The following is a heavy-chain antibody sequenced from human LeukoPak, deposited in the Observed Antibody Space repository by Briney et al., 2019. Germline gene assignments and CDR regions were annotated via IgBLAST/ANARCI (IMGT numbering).Heavy chain of an antibody. V-gene: IGHV3-30*04. CDR1: GFTFSSYT. D-gene: IGHD3-22*01. Sequence: GGSLRLSCAASGFTFSSYTMHWVRQAPGKGLEWVTIISYDGTNKYYADSVKGRFTISRDNSKNTLFLQMNSLRAEDTAVYYCARSNYYHSRSWGFDIWGQGTMVTVSS. CDR2: ISYDGTNK. CDR3: ARSNYYHSRSWGFDI. J-gene: IGHJ3*02.